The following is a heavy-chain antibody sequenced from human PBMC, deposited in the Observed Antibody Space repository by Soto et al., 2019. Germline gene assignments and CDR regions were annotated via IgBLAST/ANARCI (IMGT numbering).Heavy chain of an antibody. J-gene: IGHJ4*02. Sequence: GGSLRLSCAASGFTFSSYAMSWVRLAPGKGLEWVSAISASGGSTYYADSVKGRFTVSRDNSKNTLYLQMNSLRAEDTAVYYCAKATGDCSAGSCYSSDYWGQGTLVTVSS. CDR1: GFTFSSYA. CDR3: AKATGDCSAGSCYSSDY. V-gene: IGHV3-23*01. CDR2: ISASGGST. D-gene: IGHD2-15*01.